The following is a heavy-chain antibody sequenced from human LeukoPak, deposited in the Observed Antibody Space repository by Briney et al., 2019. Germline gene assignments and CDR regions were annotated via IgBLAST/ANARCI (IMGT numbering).Heavy chain of an antibody. CDR2: ISGSDNRT. D-gene: IGHD3-3*01. CDR3: AKNYDSSPRNMDV. Sequence: TGGSLRLSCAASGFTFSNYAMSWVRQAPGKGLEWVSGISGSDNRTYYADAMKGRFTISRDNSKNTLYLQMDSLRAEDTAVYYCAKNYDSSPRNMDVWGKGTTVTVSS. CDR1: GFTFSNYA. V-gene: IGHV3-23*01. J-gene: IGHJ6*03.